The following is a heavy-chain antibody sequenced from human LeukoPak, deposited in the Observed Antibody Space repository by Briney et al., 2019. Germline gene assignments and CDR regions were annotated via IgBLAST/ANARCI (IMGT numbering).Heavy chain of an antibody. D-gene: IGHD6-19*01. Sequence: GASVKVSCKASGYTFTSYYMHWVRQAPGQGLEWMGIINPSGGSTSYAQKFQGRVTMTRDTSTSTVYMELSSLRSEDTAVYYWARATQSSGWYWSTITTFDYWGQGTLSPSPQ. V-gene: IGHV1-46*01. CDR3: ARATQSSGWYWSTITTFDY. CDR2: INPSGGST. CDR1: GYTFTSYY. J-gene: IGHJ4*02.